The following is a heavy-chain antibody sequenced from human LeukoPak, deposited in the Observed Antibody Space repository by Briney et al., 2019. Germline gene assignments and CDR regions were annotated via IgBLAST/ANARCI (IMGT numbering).Heavy chain of an antibody. CDR1: GFTVSGNS. CDR2: IYAGGST. CDR3: ARGRDRSGYNGMDV. V-gene: IGHV3-66*01. J-gene: IGHJ6*02. Sequence: PGGSLRLSCAASGFTVSGNSISCVRQAPGKGLEWVSVIYAGGSTYYADSVKGRFTISRDNSKNTLYVQMNSLRAEDTAVYYCARGRDRSGYNGMDVWGQGTTVTVSS. D-gene: IGHD3-22*01.